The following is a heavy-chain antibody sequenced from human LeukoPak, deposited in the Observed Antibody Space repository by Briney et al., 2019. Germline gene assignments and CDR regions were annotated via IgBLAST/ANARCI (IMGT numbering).Heavy chain of an antibody. V-gene: IGHV4-59*12. CDR3: ARPYSSNWYDAFHF. D-gene: IGHD6-13*01. CDR2: VSYRGST. Sequence: PSETLSLTCTVFGGPITGYYWSWIRQPPGKGLEWIGYVSYRGSTNYTASLRSRVTISVDTSKNQFSLKLSSVTAADTAVYYCARPYSSNWYDAFHFWGQGTMVTVSS. CDR1: GGPITGYY. J-gene: IGHJ3*01.